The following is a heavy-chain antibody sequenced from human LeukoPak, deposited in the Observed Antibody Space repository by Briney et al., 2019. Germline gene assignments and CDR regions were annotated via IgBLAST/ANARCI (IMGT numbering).Heavy chain of an antibody. CDR1: GGSISSYY. CDR2: IYYSGST. Sequence: SETLSLTCTVSGGSISSYYWSWIRQPPGKGLEWLGYIYYSGSTNYNPSLKSRVTISVDTSKNQFSLKLSSVTAADTAVYYCAGDTAVAGTWYFDLWGRGTLVTVPS. CDR3: AGDTAVAGTWYFDL. V-gene: IGHV4-59*01. D-gene: IGHD6-19*01. J-gene: IGHJ2*01.